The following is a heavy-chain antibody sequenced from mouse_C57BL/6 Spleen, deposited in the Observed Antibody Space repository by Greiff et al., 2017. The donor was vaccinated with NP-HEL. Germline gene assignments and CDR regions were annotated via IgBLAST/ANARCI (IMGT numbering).Heavy chain of an antibody. CDR3: AREGTTVVTDYYFDV. D-gene: IGHD1-1*01. CDR1: GYSITSGYY. V-gene: IGHV3-6*01. CDR2: ISYDGSN. J-gene: IGHJ1*03. Sequence: VQLQQSGPGLVKPSQSLSLTCSVTGYSITSGYYWNWIRQFPGNKLEWMGYISYDGSNNYNPSLKNRISITRDTSKNQFFLKLNSVTTEDTATYYCAREGTTVVTDYYFDVWGTGTTVTVSS.